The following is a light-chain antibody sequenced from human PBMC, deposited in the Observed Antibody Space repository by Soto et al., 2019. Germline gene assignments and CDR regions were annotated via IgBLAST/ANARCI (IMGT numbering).Light chain of an antibody. Sequence: QSVLTQPASVSGSPGQSITISCTGTSSDVGSYNLVSWYQHHPGKAPKLMIYEGSKRPSGVSNRFSGSKSGNTASLTISWLQAEDEADYYCCSYAGSHVVFGGGTKLTVL. CDR1: SSDVGSYNL. CDR2: EGS. CDR3: CSYAGSHVV. J-gene: IGLJ2*01. V-gene: IGLV2-23*01.